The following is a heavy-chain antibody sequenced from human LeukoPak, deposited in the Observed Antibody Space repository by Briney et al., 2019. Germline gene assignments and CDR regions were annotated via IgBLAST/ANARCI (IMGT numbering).Heavy chain of an antibody. CDR3: ARVPSKYYYDSSGYYSPLFDY. CDR2: IIPIFGTA. J-gene: IGHJ4*02. Sequence: GSSVKVSCKASGGTFSSYAISWVRQAPGQGLEWVGGIIPIFGTANYAQKFQGRVTITADKSTSTAYMELSRLRSDDTAVYYCARVPSKYYYDSSGYYSPLFDYWGQGTLVTVSS. V-gene: IGHV1-69*06. D-gene: IGHD3-22*01. CDR1: GGTFSSYA.